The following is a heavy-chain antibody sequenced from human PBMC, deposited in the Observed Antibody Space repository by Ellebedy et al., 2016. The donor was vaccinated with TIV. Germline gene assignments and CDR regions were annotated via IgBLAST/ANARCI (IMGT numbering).Heavy chain of an antibody. V-gene: IGHV3-11*06. CDR1: GFSFSDYY. J-gene: IGHJ4*02. D-gene: IGHD6-19*01. CDR3: ARGQAVAGSHFDY. Sequence: PGGSLRLSCAASGFSFSDYYMSWIRQVPGTGLEWLSYISSSGSDTNYADPVKGRFTISRDNAKNSLYLEMNSLKVEDTAVYYCARGQAVAGSHFDYWGQGTLVTVSS. CDR2: ISSSGSDT.